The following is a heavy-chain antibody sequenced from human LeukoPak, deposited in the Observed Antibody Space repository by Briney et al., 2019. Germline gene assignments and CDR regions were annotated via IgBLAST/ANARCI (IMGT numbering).Heavy chain of an antibody. Sequence: PGGSLRLSCAASGFTFSSYAMSWVRQVPGKGLEWVSVISGSGDNTYYADSVKGRFTISRDNARNSLYLQMNSLRAEDTAVYYCARDKVVGATHFDYWGQGTLVTVSS. CDR3: ARDKVVGATHFDY. D-gene: IGHD1-26*01. V-gene: IGHV3-23*01. CDR2: ISGSGDNT. CDR1: GFTFSSYA. J-gene: IGHJ4*02.